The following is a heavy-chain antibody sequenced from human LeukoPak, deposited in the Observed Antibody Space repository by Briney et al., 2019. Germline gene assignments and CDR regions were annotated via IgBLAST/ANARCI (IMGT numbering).Heavy chain of an antibody. CDR3: ARLRKYYDFWSGHYNWFDP. CDR2: INHSGST. V-gene: IGHV4-34*01. D-gene: IGHD3-3*01. J-gene: IGHJ5*02. Sequence: PSETLSLTCAVYGGSFSGYYWSWIRQPPGKGLEWIGEINHSGSTNYNPSLKSRVTISVDTSKNQFSLKLSSVTAADTAVYYCARLRKYYDFWSGHYNWFDPWGQGTVVTVSS. CDR1: GGSFSGYY.